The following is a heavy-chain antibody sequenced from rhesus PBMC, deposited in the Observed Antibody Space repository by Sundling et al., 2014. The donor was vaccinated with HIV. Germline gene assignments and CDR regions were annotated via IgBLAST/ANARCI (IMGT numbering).Heavy chain of an antibody. D-gene: IGHD5-42*01. CDR1: GFTFGTYA. J-gene: IGHJ4*01. CDR2: IIPLVGIT. CDR3: ATGIVPALDY. Sequence: QVQLVQSGAEVKKPRASVKVSCKASGFTFGTYAINWVRQAPGQGLEWMGVIIPLVGITNYAEKFQARVRITADTSTSTAYMELSSLRSEDTAVYYCATGIVPALDYWGQGVLVTVSS. V-gene: IGHV1-198*02.